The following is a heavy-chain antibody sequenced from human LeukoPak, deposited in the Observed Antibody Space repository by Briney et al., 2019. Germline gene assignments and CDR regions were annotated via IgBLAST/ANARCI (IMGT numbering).Heavy chain of an antibody. D-gene: IGHD3-3*01. CDR3: ARKGKYYDFWSGYSSNWFDP. J-gene: IGHJ5*02. CDR2: INHSGST. V-gene: IGHV4-34*01. CDR1: GGSFGGYY. Sequence: SETLSLTCAVYGGSFGGYYWSWIRQPPGKGLEWIGEINHSGSTNYNPSLKSRVTISVDTSKNQFSLKLSSVTAADTAVYYCARKGKYYDFWSGYSSNWFDPWGQGTLVTVSS.